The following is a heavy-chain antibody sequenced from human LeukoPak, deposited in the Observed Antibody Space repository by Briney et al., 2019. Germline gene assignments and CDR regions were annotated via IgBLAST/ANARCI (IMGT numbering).Heavy chain of an antibody. CDR1: GYTFTSYG. D-gene: IGHD5/OR15-5a*01. V-gene: IGHV1-18*01. J-gene: IGHJ6*02. CDR2: ISAYNGKT. Sequence: GASVKVSYKASGYTFTSYGISWVRQAPGQGREGMGWISAYNGKTNYAQKLQGRVTITTDPSTTTAYMELRSLRSDDTAVYYCAGVSTASLYYYYGMDVWGQARTVTVCS. CDR3: AGVSTASLYYYYGMDV.